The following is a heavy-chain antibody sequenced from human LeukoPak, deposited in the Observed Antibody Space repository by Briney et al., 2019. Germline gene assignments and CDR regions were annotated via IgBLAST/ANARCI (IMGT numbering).Heavy chain of an antibody. CDR3: VGGKMWWNSYYYYGMDV. CDR1: GFTFSDYY. J-gene: IGHJ6*02. CDR2: ISSSGSTI. V-gene: IGHV3-11*01. Sequence: GGSLRLSCAASGFTFSDYYMSWIRQAPGKGLEWVSYISSSGSTIYYADSVKGRFTISRDNAKNSLYLQMNSLRAGDTAVYYCVGGKMWWNSYYYYGMDVWGQGTTVTVS. D-gene: IGHD2-21*01.